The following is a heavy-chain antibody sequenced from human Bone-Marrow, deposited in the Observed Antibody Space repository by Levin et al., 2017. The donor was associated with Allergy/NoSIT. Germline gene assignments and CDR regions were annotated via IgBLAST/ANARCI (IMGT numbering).Heavy chain of an antibody. CDR1: GFTFSSYG. Sequence: GGSLRLSCAASGFTFSSYGMHWVRQAPGKGLEWVAVIWYDGSNKYYADSVKGRFTISRDNSKNTLYLQMNSLRAEDTAVYYCARSFTIGDYDHNWFDPWGQGTLVTVSS. CDR3: ARSFTIGDYDHNWFDP. D-gene: IGHD4-17*01. CDR2: IWYDGSNK. V-gene: IGHV3-33*01. J-gene: IGHJ5*02.